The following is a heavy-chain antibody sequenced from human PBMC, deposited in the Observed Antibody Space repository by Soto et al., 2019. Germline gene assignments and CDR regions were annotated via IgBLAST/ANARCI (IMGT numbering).Heavy chain of an antibody. CDR1: GFKFSNYA. Sequence: QPGGSQRLSCAASGFKFSNYAMSWVRQAPGKGLEWVSLISATGGGTYYADSVKGRFTISRDNSHNTLYLQVHSLTAEDTAVYYYAKDRRAGGNSAFYFDFWGQGAQVTVSS. CDR2: ISATGGGT. D-gene: IGHD3-16*01. CDR3: AKDRRAGGNSAFYFDF. V-gene: IGHV3-23*01. J-gene: IGHJ4*02.